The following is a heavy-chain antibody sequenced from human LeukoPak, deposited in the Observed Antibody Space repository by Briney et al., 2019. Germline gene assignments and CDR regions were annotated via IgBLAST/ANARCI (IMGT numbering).Heavy chain of an antibody. J-gene: IGHJ4*02. V-gene: IGHV3-30*02. CDR1: GFTFSSYG. D-gene: IGHD6-19*01. Sequence: GGSLRLSCAASGFTFSSYGMHWVRQAPGKGLEWVAFIRYDGSNKYYADSVKGRFTISRDNSKNTLYLQMNSLRAEDTAVYYCAKDGRAVAGATHFDYWGQGTLVTVSS. CDR2: IRYDGSNK. CDR3: AKDGRAVAGATHFDY.